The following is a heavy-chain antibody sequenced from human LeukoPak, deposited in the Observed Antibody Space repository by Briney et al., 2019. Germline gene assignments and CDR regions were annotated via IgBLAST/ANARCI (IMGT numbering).Heavy chain of an antibody. D-gene: IGHD3-16*01. V-gene: IGHV4-4*09. CDR1: GGSLTNYY. Sequence: PSETLSLTCSVSGGSLTNYYWSWIRQPPGKGLEFIGYIHSDGTTNYDSSLQSRVAISLDTSKIQFSLRLYSVTAADTALYFCARLNFRGGEALHFDSWGQGTLVTVSS. CDR3: ARLNFRGGEALHFDS. CDR2: IHSDGTT. J-gene: IGHJ4*02.